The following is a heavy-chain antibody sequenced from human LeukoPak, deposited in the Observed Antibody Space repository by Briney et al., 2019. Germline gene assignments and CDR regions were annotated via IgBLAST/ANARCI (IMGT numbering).Heavy chain of an antibody. CDR1: GGSFSGYY. CDR3: ARGVGDIVVVPAATSYYFDY. J-gene: IGHJ4*02. CDR2: INHSGST. V-gene: IGHV4-34*01. Sequence: KPSETLSLTCAVYGGSFSGYYWGWIRQPPGKGLEWIGEINHSGSTNYNPSLKSRVTISVDTSKNQFSLKLSSVTAADTAVYYCARGVGDIVVVPAATSYYFDYWGQGTLVTVSS. D-gene: IGHD2-2*01.